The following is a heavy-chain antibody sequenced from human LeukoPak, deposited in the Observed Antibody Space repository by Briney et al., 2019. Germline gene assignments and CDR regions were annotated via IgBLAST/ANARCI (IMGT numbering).Heavy chain of an antibody. D-gene: IGHD6-19*01. CDR3: ARARPSGCLDY. V-gene: IGHV3-21*01. J-gene: IGHJ4*02. Sequence: NPGGSLRLSCAASGFTFSSYSMNWVRQAPGKGLEWVSSISSSSYIYYADSVKGRFTISRDNAKNSLYLQINSLRAEDTAVYYCARARPSGCLDYWGQGTLVTVSS. CDR2: ISSSSYI. CDR1: GFTFSSYS.